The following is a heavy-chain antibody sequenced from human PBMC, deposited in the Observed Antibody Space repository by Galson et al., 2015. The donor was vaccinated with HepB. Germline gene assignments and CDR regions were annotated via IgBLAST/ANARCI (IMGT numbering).Heavy chain of an antibody. Sequence: SLRLSCAASGFTFSGSAMHWVRQASGKGLEWVGRIRSKANSYATAYAASVKGRFTISRDDSKNTAYLQMNSLKTEDTAVYYCQIILAGKYRRFDPWGQGTLVTVSS. CDR3: QIILAGKYRRFDP. J-gene: IGHJ5*02. CDR2: IRSKANSYAT. V-gene: IGHV3-73*01. CDR1: GFTFSGSA. D-gene: IGHD6-6*01.